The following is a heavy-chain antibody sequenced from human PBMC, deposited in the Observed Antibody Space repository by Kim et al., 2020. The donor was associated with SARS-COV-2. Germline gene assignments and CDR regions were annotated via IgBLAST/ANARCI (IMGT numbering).Heavy chain of an antibody. D-gene: IGHD5-12*01. CDR2: IYPGDSDT. V-gene: IGHV5-51*01. CDR3: ARLYEMATIWHAFDI. Sequence: GESLKISCKGSGYSFTSYWIGWVRQMPGKGLEWMGIIYPGDSDTRYSPSFQGQVTISADKSISTAYLQWSSLKASDTAMYYCARLYEMATIWHAFDIWGQGTMVTVSS. J-gene: IGHJ3*02. CDR1: GYSFTSYW.